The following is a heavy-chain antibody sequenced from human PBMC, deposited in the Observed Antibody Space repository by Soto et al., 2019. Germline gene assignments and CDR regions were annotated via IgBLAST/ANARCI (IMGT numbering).Heavy chain of an antibody. D-gene: IGHD5-12*01. CDR3: ARDGSGYDLYYFDY. V-gene: IGHV4-61*01. J-gene: IGHJ4*02. CDR1: GGSISNGSYY. Sequence: TSETLSLTCTVSGGSISNGSYYWGWIRQSPGKGLEWIGYIYYSGSTNYNPSLKSRVTISVDTSKNQFSLKLSSVTAADTAVYYCARDGSGYDLYYFDYWGQGTLVTVSS. CDR2: IYYSGST.